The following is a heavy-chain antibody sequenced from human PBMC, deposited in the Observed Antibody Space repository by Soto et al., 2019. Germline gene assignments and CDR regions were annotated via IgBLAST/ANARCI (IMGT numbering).Heavy chain of an antibody. V-gene: IGHV4-34*12. Sequence: SETLSLTCAVSRGSFSGYYWSWFRQFPGKGLEWIGEIIHTGSTNYNPSLKSRVTMSIDTSKKEISLKLSSVTAADTAVYYCARVGQPPSDYWGQGTLVTVSS. D-gene: IGHD2-2*01. CDR2: IIHTGST. J-gene: IGHJ4*02. CDR1: RGSFSGYY. CDR3: ARVGQPPSDY.